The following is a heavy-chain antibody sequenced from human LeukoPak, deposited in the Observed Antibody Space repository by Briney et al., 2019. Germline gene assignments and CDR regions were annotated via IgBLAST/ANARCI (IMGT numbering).Heavy chain of an antibody. CDR3: VKERGPVTSSPRFDY. CDR2: VNWDGGTT. D-gene: IGHD2-2*01. J-gene: IGHJ4*02. Sequence: EPGGSLRLSCAASGFTFDDYAMHWLRQAPGKGLEWVSLVNWDGGTTYYADSVKGRFTISRDNNKNSLYLQMNSLRLEDTALYYCVKERGPVTSSPRFDYWGQGTLVTVSS. CDR1: GFTFDDYA. V-gene: IGHV3-43D*03.